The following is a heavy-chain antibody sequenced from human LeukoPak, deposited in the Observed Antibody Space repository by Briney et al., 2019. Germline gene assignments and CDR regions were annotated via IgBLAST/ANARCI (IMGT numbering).Heavy chain of an antibody. Sequence: SETLSLTCTVSGGSISSSRYYWGWIRQPPGKGLEWIGSIYYSGSTYYNPSLESRVTISVDTSKNQFSLKLSSVTAADTAVYYCGRLGYSYGYVDYWGQGTLVTASS. CDR2: IYYSGST. D-gene: IGHD5-18*01. J-gene: IGHJ4*02. CDR1: GGSISSSRYY. CDR3: GRLGYSYGYVDY. V-gene: IGHV4-39*01.